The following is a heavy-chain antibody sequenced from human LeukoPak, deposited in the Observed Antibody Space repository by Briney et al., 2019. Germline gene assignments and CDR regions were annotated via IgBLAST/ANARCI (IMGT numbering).Heavy chain of an antibody. CDR3: AKRNGF. CDR1: GFTFSSYD. CDR2: ISYDGNNK. J-gene: IGHJ4*02. Sequence: GRSLRLSCAASGFTFSSYDMHWVRQAPGKGLEWVAIISYDGNNKYYGDSVKGRFTISRDNSKNTLYLQMNSLRDEDTAVYYCAKRNGFWGQGTLVTVSS. V-gene: IGHV3-30*18. D-gene: IGHD1-1*01.